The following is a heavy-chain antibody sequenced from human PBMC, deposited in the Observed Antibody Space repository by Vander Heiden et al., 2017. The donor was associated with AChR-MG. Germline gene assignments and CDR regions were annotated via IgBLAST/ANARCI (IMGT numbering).Heavy chain of an antibody. D-gene: IGHD3-10*01. CDR2: IYYSGST. J-gene: IGHJ5*02. CDR3: ARLIRRVGSGSYYIGPP. Sequence: QLQLQESGPGLVKPSETLSLTCTVSGGSISSSSYYWGWIRQPPGKGLEWIGSIYYSGSTYYNPSLKSRVTISVDTSKNQFSLKLSSVTAADTAVYYCARLIRRVGSGSYYIGPPWGQGTLVTVSS. CDR1: GGSISSSSYY. V-gene: IGHV4-39*01.